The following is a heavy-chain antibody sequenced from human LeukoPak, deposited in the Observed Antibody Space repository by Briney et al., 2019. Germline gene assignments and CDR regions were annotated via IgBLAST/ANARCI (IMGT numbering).Heavy chain of an antibody. CDR3: ARGTRVGTPYNWFDP. CDR1: GFTFSSYW. V-gene: IGHV3-7*01. Sequence: GWSLRLSCTTSGFTFSSYWMSGVRQAPGKGLHLLGNLKEDGSEKYDVDSVKGRFTISRDNAKNSLYLQMNSLRVEDTAIYYCARGTRVGTPYNWFDPWGQGTLVTVSS. J-gene: IGHJ5*02. CDR2: LKEDGSEK. D-gene: IGHD1/OR15-1a*01.